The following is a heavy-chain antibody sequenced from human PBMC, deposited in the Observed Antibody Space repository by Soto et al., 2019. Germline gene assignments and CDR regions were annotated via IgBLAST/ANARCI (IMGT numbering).Heavy chain of an antibody. Sequence: EVHLVESGGGLVQPGGSLRLSCAASGFTFSSSEMNWVRQAPGKGLEWVSYISSSGSTIYYADSVKGRFTISRDNAKNSLYLQMNGRRVEDTAVYYCARDRPVDIGMDDYWGQGTLVTVSS. D-gene: IGHD5-12*01. CDR2: ISSSGSTI. CDR3: ARDRPVDIGMDDY. CDR1: GFTFSSSE. J-gene: IGHJ4*02. V-gene: IGHV3-48*03.